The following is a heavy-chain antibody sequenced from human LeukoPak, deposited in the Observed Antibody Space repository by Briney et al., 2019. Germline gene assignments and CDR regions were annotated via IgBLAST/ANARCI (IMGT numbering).Heavy chain of an antibody. CDR2: INWNGGST. V-gene: IGHV3-20*04. CDR1: GFTFTDYY. Sequence: GGSLRLSCAASGFTFTDYYMSWVRQAPGKGLEWVSGINWNGGSTGYADSVKGRFTISRDNAKNSLYLQMNSLRAEDTALYYCARGGGITIFGVVIYMDVWGKGTTVTVSS. J-gene: IGHJ6*03. CDR3: ARGGGITIFGVVIYMDV. D-gene: IGHD3-3*01.